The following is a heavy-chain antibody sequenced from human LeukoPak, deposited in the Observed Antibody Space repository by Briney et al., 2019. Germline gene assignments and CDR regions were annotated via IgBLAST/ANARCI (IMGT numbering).Heavy chain of an antibody. V-gene: IGHV4-59*01. Sequence: PSETLSLTCTVSGGSISSYYWSWIRQPPGKGLEWIGYIYYSGSTNYNPSLKSRVTISVDTSKNQFSLKRSSVTAADTAVYYCARSYYGSGSYPLDYWGQGTLVTVSS. CDR1: GGSISSYY. CDR2: IYYSGST. J-gene: IGHJ4*02. D-gene: IGHD3-10*01. CDR3: ARSYYGSGSYPLDY.